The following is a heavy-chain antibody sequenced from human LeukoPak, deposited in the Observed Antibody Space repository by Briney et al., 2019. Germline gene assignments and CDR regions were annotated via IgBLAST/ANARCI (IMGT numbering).Heavy chain of an antibody. CDR1: GGSFSGYY. V-gene: IGHV4-34*01. J-gene: IGHJ4*02. D-gene: IGHD6-13*01. Sequence: SETLSLTCAVYGGSFSGYYWSWIRQPPGKGLEWIGEINHSGSTNYNPSLKSRVTISVDTSKNQFSLKLSPVTAADTAVYYCARATYSSSLGYWGQGTLVTVSS. CDR3: ARATYSSSLGY. CDR2: INHSGST.